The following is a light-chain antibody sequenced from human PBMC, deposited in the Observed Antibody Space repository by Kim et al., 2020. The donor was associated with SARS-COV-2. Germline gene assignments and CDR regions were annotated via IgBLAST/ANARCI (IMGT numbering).Light chain of an antibody. CDR1: STNGGGKA. CDR3: AAWDDSLNGWV. J-gene: IGLJ3*02. CDR2: NDK. Sequence: GRRTTSCCCGSSTNGGGKAVNWYQQFQGTAPKLLIYNDKQRPSGVPDRFSGSKSGTSASLAISGLQSEDEADYYCAAWDDSLNGWVFGGGTQLTVL. V-gene: IGLV1-44*01.